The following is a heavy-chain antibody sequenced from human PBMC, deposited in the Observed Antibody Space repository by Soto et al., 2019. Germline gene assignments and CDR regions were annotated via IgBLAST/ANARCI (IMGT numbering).Heavy chain of an antibody. CDR2: INHSGST. CDR1: GGSFSGYY. Sequence: SETLSLTCAVYGGSFSGYYWSWIRQPPGKGLEWIGEINHSGSTNYNPSLKSRVTISVDTSKSQFSLKLSSVTAADTAVYYCARGKTGSYYYYYGMDVWGQGTTVTVSS. V-gene: IGHV4-34*01. D-gene: IGHD3-10*01. J-gene: IGHJ6*02. CDR3: ARGKTGSYYYYYGMDV.